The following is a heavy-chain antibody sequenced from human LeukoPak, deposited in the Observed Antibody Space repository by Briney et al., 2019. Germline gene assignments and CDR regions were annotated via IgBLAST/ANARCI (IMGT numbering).Heavy chain of an antibody. Sequence: ASVKVSCKVSGYTLTELSMHWVRQAPGKGLEWMGGFDPEDGETIYAQKFQGRVTMTEDTPTDTAYMELSSLRSEDTAVYYCATGQHYDILTGYSYWGQGTLVTVSS. D-gene: IGHD3-9*01. CDR2: FDPEDGET. CDR3: ATGQHYDILTGYSY. J-gene: IGHJ4*02. CDR1: GYTLTELS. V-gene: IGHV1-24*01.